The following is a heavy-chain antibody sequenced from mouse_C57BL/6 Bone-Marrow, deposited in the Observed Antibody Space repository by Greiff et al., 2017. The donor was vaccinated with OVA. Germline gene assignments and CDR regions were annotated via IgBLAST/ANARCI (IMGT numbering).Heavy chain of an antibody. CDR1: GYTFTSYL. CDR3: YDYFDY. J-gene: IGHJ2*01. V-gene: IGHV1-61*01. Sequence: QVQLQQPGAELVRPGSSVKLSCKASGYTFTSYLMDWVKQRPGQGLEWIGNIYPSDSETHYNQKFKDKATLTVDKSSSTAYMQLSRLTSEDSAVSPFYDYFDYWGQGTTLTVSS. CDR2: IYPSDSET. D-gene: IGHD1-1*01.